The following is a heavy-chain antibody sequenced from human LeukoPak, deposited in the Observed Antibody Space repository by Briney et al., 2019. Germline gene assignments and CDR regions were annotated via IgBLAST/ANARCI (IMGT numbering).Heavy chain of an antibody. CDR1: GDSISSFY. Sequence: PSETLSLTCTVSGDSISSFYWSWFRQPPGKGLEWIGYVYSGGSTIYNPPLKSRVTISVDTSKNHFSLKLTSVTAADTAVYYCARGRIYYDSTGYAYWGQGTLVTVSS. D-gene: IGHD3-22*01. CDR2: VYSGGST. J-gene: IGHJ4*02. V-gene: IGHV4-59*01. CDR3: ARGRIYYDSTGYAY.